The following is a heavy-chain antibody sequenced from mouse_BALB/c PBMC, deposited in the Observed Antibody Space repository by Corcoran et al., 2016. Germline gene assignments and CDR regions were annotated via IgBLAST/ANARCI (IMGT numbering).Heavy chain of an antibody. Sequence: QVQLQQSGPELVKPGAFVKISCKASGYTFTSYDINWVKQRPGQGLEWIGWIYPGDGSTKYNEKFKGKATLTADKSSSTAYMQLSSLTSENSAVYSCARDGYYGMDYWGQGTSVTVSS. CDR1: GYTFTSYD. CDR3: ARDGYYGMDY. CDR2: IYPGDGST. V-gene: IGHV1S56*01. D-gene: IGHD2-3*01. J-gene: IGHJ4*01.